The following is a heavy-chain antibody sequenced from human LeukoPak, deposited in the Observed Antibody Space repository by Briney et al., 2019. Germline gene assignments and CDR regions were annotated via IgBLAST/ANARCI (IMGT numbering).Heavy chain of an antibody. D-gene: IGHD2-15*01. J-gene: IGHJ5*02. CDR3: AKGVAGYCSGSSCLAYCFDP. V-gene: IGHV3-23*01. Sequence: GGSLRLSCAASGFSFSSFAMSWVRQGPGKGLEWVSAIRGNGHDTYYADSVKGRFTISRDNSENTLFLQMSSLRAEDTATYYCAKGVAGYCSGSSCLAYCFDPWGQGTLVTVSP. CDR2: IRGNGHDT. CDR1: GFSFSSFA.